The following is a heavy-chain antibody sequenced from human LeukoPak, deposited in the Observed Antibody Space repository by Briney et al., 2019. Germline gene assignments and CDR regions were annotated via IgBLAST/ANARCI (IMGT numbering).Heavy chain of an antibody. CDR1: GGSFSGYY. Sequence: SETLSLTCAVYGGSFSGYYRSWIRQPPGKGLEWIGEINHSGSTNYNPSLKSRVTISVDTSKNQFSLKLSSVTAADTAVYYCASLRMITFGGAHRPESDYWGQGTLVTVSS. J-gene: IGHJ4*02. CDR3: ASLRMITFGGAHRPESDY. CDR2: INHSGST. V-gene: IGHV4-34*01. D-gene: IGHD3-16*01.